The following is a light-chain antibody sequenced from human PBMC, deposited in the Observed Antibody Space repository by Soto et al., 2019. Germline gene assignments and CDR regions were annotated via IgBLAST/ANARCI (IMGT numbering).Light chain of an antibody. CDR3: QVWDSHSDHYV. J-gene: IGLJ1*01. Sequence: SYELTQSPSLSVALGQTASMTCGGSNIGSQSVHWYQQKPGQAPVLVVYDDRDRPSGIPERFSGSNSGNTATLTISRVEAGDEADYYCQVWDSHSDHYVFGPGTKVTVL. CDR1: NIGSQS. V-gene: IGLV3-21*02. CDR2: DDR.